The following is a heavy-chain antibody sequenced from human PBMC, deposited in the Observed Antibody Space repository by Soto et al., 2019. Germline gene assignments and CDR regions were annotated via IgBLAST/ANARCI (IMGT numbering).Heavy chain of an antibody. J-gene: IGHJ3*02. CDR2: IYYSGST. D-gene: IGHD3-3*01. CDR1: GGSISSYY. V-gene: IGHV4-59*01. CDR3: ASHPYYDFWSGYLPGSRGERPNAFDI. Sequence: SETLSLTCTVSGGSISSYYWSWIRQPPGKGLEWIGYIYYSGSTNYNPSLKSRVTISVDTSKNQFSLKLSSVTAADTAVYYCASHPYYDFWSGYLPGSRGERPNAFDIWGQGTMVTVSS.